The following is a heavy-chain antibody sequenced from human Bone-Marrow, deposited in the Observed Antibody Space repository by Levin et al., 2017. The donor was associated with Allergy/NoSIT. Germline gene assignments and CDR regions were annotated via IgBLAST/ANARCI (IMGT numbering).Heavy chain of an antibody. Sequence: PGGSLRLSCSVSGMILTDYAMHWVRRAPGKGLEYVSSISSNGDSTNYADSVKGRFTISRDTSKNTLYLQMSGLTTEDTAVYYCTKDRYCVGGVCPFDYWGQGTQVTVSS. CDR1: GMILTDYA. D-gene: IGHD2-8*02. J-gene: IGHJ4*02. CDR3: TKDRYCVGGVCPFDY. V-gene: IGHV3-64D*06. CDR2: ISSNGDST.